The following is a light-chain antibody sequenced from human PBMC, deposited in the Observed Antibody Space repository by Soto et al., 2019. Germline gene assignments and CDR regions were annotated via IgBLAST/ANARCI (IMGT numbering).Light chain of an antibody. CDR1: QSVSSSY. CDR3: QQYGSSPPIT. CDR2: GAS. V-gene: IGKV3-20*01. J-gene: IGKJ5*01. Sequence: ESVLTQSPGTLSLSPGERATLSCRASQSVSSSYLAWYQQKPGQAPRLLIYGASSRATGIPDRFSGSGSGTAFTLTISRMEPEDVAVYYWQQYGSSPPITFGQGTRLEIK.